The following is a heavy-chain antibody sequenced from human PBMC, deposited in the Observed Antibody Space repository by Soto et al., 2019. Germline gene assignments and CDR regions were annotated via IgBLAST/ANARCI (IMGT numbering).Heavy chain of an antibody. V-gene: IGHV3-30*18. J-gene: IGHJ5*02. CDR3: AKASSTSPASWFDP. CDR2: ISSDGSHK. Sequence: QVQLVESGGGVVQPGRSLRLSRAASGFTFRTYAMYWVRQAPGKGLEWVAVISSDGSHKYYADSVKGRFTISRDNSNNTLNLQMNSLRAADTAVYYCAKASSTSPASWFDPWGQGTLVTVSS. CDR1: GFTFRTYA. D-gene: IGHD6-6*01.